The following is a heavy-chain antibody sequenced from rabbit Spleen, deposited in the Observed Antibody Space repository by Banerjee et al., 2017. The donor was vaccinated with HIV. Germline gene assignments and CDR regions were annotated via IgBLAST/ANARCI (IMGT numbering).Heavy chain of an antibody. CDR3: ARDSGTSFSSYGMDL. D-gene: IGHD8-1*01. CDR2: IDAGSSGFT. CDR1: GVSFSSYYY. V-gene: IGHV1S40*01. J-gene: IGHJ6*01. Sequence: QSLEESRGDLVKPGASLTLTCTAAGVSFSSYYYMCWVRQAPGKGLEWIACIDAGSSGFTYFASWAKGRFTISKTSSTTVTLQVTSLTAADTATYFCARDSGTSFSSYGMDLWGPGTLVTVS.